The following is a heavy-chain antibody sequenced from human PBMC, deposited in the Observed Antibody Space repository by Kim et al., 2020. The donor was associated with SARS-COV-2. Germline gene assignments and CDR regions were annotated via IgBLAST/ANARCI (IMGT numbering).Heavy chain of an antibody. CDR3: AKSLGVALDY. CDR2: ST. D-gene: IGHD2-21*01. V-gene: IGHV3-43*01. J-gene: IGHJ4*02. Sequence: STYYADSVKGRFTSSRDNSKNSLYLQMNSLRTEDTALYYCAKSLGVALDYWGQGTLVTVSS.